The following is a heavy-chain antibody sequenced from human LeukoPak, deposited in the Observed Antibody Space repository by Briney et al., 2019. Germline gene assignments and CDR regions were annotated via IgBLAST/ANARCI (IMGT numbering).Heavy chain of an antibody. D-gene: IGHD3-22*01. CDR1: GGSVSINY. CDR3: ARDLYDSSGYYFDY. J-gene: IGHJ4*02. V-gene: IGHV4-4*07. CDR2: IHTSGST. Sequence: PSETLSLTCTVSGGSVSINYWSWIRRPAGRGLEWIGRIHTSGSTNYNPSLKSRVTISIDTSKKQFSLKLSSVTAADTAVYYCARDLYDSSGYYFDYWGQGTLVTVSS.